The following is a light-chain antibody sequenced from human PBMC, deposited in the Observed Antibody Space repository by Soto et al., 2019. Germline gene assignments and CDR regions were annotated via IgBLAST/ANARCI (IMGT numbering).Light chain of an antibody. CDR3: QQYGGPVPWA. V-gene: IGKV1-6*01. Sequence: AIQMTQSPSSLSAFIGDRVTITCRASQGIGNDLGWYQQKPGKAPKLLIYKASTLKSGVPSRFSGGGSGTDFTLTISRLEPEDFAVYYCQQYGGPVPWAFGQGTKVDIK. CDR2: KAS. CDR1: QGIGND. J-gene: IGKJ1*01.